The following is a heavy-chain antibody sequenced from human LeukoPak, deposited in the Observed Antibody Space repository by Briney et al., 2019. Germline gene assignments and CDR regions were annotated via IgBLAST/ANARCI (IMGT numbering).Heavy chain of an antibody. CDR1: GGSLSSYY. CDR3: ARYSSGWYAYYFDY. V-gene: IGHV4-59*01. CDR2: IYYSGST. J-gene: IGHJ4*02. D-gene: IGHD6-19*01. Sequence: SETLSLTCNVSGGSLSSYYWSWIRQPPGKGLEWIGYIYYSGSTNYNPSLKRRVTISVDTSKHQFSLKLSSVTAADTAVYYCARYSSGWYAYYFDYWGQGTLVTVSS.